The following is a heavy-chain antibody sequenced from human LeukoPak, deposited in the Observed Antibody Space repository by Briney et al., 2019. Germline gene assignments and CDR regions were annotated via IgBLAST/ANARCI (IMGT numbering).Heavy chain of an antibody. D-gene: IGHD1-26*01. Sequence: ASVKVSCKASGGTFSSYAISWVRPAPGQGLEWMGGIIPIFGTANYAQKLQGRVTMTTDTSTSTAYMELRSLRSDDTAVYYCARGPRGSYFGYWGQGTLVTVSS. J-gene: IGHJ4*02. V-gene: IGHV1-69*05. CDR3: ARGPRGSYFGY. CDR1: GGTFSSYA. CDR2: IIPIFGTA.